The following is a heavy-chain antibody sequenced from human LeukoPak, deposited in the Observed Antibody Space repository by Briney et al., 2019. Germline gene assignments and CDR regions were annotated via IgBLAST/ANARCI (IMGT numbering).Heavy chain of an antibody. CDR3: AKDRGLGYSNYGSEY. Sequence: PGGSLRLSCAASGFTFSSYGMHWVRQAPGKGLEWVAVILYDGSNKYYADSVKGRFTISRDNSKNTLYLQMNSLRAEDTAVYYCAKDRGLGYSNYGSEYWGQGTLVTVSS. J-gene: IGHJ4*02. D-gene: IGHD4-11*01. CDR2: ILYDGSNK. CDR1: GFTFSSYG. V-gene: IGHV3-30*18.